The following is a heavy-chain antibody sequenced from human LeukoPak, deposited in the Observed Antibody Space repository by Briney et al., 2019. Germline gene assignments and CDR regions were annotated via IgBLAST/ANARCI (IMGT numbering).Heavy chain of an antibody. J-gene: IGHJ3*02. CDR1: GYSFASYW. V-gene: IGHV5-51*01. CDR2: IYPSDSDT. Sequence: GESLKISCKGSGYSFASYWIAWVRQMPGKGLEYMGIIYPSDSDTRYSPSFQGQVTISADKSISTAYLQWNSLKASDTAMYYCARPPLGDDGFDIWGQGTMVTVSS. CDR3: ARPPLGDDGFDI. D-gene: IGHD3-16*01.